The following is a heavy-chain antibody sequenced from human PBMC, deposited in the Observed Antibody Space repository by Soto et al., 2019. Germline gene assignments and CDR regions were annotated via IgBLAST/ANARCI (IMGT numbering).Heavy chain of an antibody. CDR2: INPSGGST. Sequence: ASVKVSCKASGYTFTSYYMHWVRQAPGQGLEWMGIINPSGGSTSYAQKFQGRVTMTRDTSTSTVYMELSRLRSEDTAVYYCARDTGATIPYNWFDPWGQGTLVTVSS. V-gene: IGHV1-46*01. J-gene: IGHJ5*02. D-gene: IGHD1-26*01. CDR1: GYTFTSYY. CDR3: ARDTGATIPYNWFDP.